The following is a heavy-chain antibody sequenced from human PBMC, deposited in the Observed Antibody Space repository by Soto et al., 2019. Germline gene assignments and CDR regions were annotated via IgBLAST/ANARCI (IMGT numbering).Heavy chain of an antibody. CDR1: GFTFNNYY. V-gene: IGHV3-7*05. CDR2: INQDGSAK. CDR3: GRGFGGTH. D-gene: IGHD2-15*01. J-gene: IGHJ4*02. Sequence: EVQLGEPGGGLVQPGGSLRLSGAASGFTFNNYYMVWVRQAPGRGLEWVANINQDGSAKYYVDSVKGRFTISRDNAKSSLYLQINSLRAEDTATYYCGRGFGGTHWGQGSLVTVSS.